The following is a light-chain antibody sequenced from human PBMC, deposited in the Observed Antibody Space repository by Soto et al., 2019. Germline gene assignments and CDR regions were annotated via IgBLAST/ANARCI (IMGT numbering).Light chain of an antibody. J-gene: IGLJ2*01. CDR1: NIESKS. CDR2: DDS. Sequence: SYELTQPSSVSGAPGQTARITCGGNNIESKSVHWYQQKPGQAPVLVVYDDSDRPSGIPERFSCSNSGNTATLTITRVEAGDEADYYCQVWDSSSDHPDVVFGAGTKLTVL. CDR3: QVWDSSSDHPDVV. V-gene: IGLV3-21*02.